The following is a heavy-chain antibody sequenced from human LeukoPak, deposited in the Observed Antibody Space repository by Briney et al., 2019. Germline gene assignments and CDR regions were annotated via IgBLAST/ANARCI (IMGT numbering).Heavy chain of an antibody. V-gene: IGHV3-7*01. J-gene: IGHJ4*02. CDR1: GFPFNNYW. CDR2: IKYDGSEE. D-gene: IGHD5-18*01. CDR3: AREIQRPLDY. Sequence: PGGSLRLSRVASGFPFNNYWMSWVRQAPGKGLEWVANIKYDGSEEFYVDSVKGRFTISRDNAKNSVSLQMSSLRVEDTAVYYCAREIQRPLDYWGQGILVTVSS.